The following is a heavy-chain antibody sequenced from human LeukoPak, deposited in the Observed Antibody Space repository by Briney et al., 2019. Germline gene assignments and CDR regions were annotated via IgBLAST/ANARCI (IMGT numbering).Heavy chain of an antibody. CDR1: GGTFSSYA. J-gene: IGHJ4*02. V-gene: IGHV1-69*13. D-gene: IGHD2-2*01. CDR3: ARGYCSSTSCYAGLGY. CDR2: IIPIFGTA. Sequence: SVKVSCKASGGTFSSYAISWVRQAPGQGLEWMGGIIPIFGTANYAQKFQGRVTITADESTSTAYMELSSLRSEDTAVYYCARGYCSSTSCYAGLGYWGQGTLVTVSS.